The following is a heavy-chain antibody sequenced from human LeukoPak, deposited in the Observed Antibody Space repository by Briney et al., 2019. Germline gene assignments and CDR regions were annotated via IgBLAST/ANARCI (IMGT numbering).Heavy chain of an antibody. D-gene: IGHD2-2*01. CDR3: ARRLGDCSSTSCYRDENWFDP. CDR1: GGSFRGYY. V-gene: IGHV4-34*01. CDR2: INHSGST. Sequence: KTSETLSLTCAVYGGSFRGYYWSWIRQPPGKGLEWIGEINHSGSTNYNPSLKSRVTISVDTSKNQFSLKLSSVTAADTAVYYCARRLGDCSSTSCYRDENWFDPWGQGTLVTVSS. J-gene: IGHJ5*02.